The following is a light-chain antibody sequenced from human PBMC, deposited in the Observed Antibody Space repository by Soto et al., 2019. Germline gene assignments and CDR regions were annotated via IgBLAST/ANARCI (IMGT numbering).Light chain of an antibody. Sequence: QSVLTQPPSMSAAPGQKVTIFCSGSYSNVGNNFVSWYQQFPGTAPKLLIFDNSQRPSGIPDRFFGSKSGSSATLGITGPQTGDEDVYYCATWDTRLSAVVFGGGTKLTVL. CDR3: ATWDTRLSAVV. CDR1: YSNVGNNF. J-gene: IGLJ2*01. V-gene: IGLV1-51*01. CDR2: DNS.